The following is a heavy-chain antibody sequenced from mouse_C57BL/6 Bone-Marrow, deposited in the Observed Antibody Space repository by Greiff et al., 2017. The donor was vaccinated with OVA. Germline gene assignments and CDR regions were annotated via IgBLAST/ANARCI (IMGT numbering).Heavy chain of an antibody. CDR2: ISSGSSTI. J-gene: IGHJ1*03. Sequence: EVQVVESGGGLVKPGGSLKLSCAASGFTFSDYGMHWVRQAPEKGLEWVAYISSGSSTIYYADTVKGRFTISRDNAKNTLFLQMTRLRSEDTAMYYCARPDGNYWYFDVWGTGTTVTVSS. D-gene: IGHD2-1*01. CDR1: GFTFSDYG. V-gene: IGHV5-17*01. CDR3: ARPDGNYWYFDV.